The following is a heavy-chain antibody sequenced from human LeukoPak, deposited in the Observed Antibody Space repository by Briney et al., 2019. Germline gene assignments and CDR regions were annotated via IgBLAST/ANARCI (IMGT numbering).Heavy chain of an antibody. CDR2: IYTSGST. J-gene: IGHJ4*02. Sequence: SETLSLTCTVSGGSISSYYWRWIRQPAGKGLEWIGRIYTSGSTNYNPSLKSRVTMSVDTSKNQFSLWLSSVTAADTAVYYCASFYYESSGNYYVPFDYWGQGTLVTVSS. CDR3: ASFYYESSGNYYVPFDY. CDR1: GGSISSYY. D-gene: IGHD3-22*01. V-gene: IGHV4-4*07.